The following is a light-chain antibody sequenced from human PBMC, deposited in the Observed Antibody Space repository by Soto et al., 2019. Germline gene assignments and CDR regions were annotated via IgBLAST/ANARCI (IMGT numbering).Light chain of an antibody. Sequence: EIVLTQAPATLSLSPGERATLSCRASQSVITYLAWYQQIPGQAPSLLNYDASHRATGIPASLSGSGSGTEFTLTISSLEHEDFEVYYCQTRSNCPLTFGEPTKLEFK. CDR2: DAS. V-gene: IGKV3-11*01. CDR1: QSVITY. J-gene: IGKJ4*01. CDR3: QTRSNCPLT.